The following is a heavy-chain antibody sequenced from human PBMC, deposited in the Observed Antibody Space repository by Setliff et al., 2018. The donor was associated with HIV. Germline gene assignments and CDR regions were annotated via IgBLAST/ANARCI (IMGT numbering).Heavy chain of an antibody. V-gene: IGHV4-59*11. CDR2: IYYSGST. Sequence: SETLSLTCIVSGGSISNHYWSWIRQPPGKGLEWIGYIYYSGSTNYNPSLKSRVTISVDTSKNQFSLKLSSVTAADTAVYYCARDHGYSGSPNYYYYMDVWGKGTTVTVSS. CDR3: ARDHGYSGSPNYYYYMDV. CDR1: GGSISNHY. J-gene: IGHJ6*03. D-gene: IGHD6-6*01.